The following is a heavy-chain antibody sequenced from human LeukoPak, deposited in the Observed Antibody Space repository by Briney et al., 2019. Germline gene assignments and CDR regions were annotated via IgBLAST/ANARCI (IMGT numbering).Heavy chain of an antibody. D-gene: IGHD6-19*01. CDR2: IYHSGST. V-gene: IGHV4-4*02. J-gene: IGHJ4*02. Sequence: PSGTLSLTCAVSGGSISSSNWWSWVRQPPGKGPEWIGEIYHSGSTNYNPSLKSRVTISVDKSKNQFSLKLSSVTAADTAVYYCASIHSSGWYSENDYWGQGTLVTVSS. CDR3: ASIHSSGWYSENDY. CDR1: GGSISSSNW.